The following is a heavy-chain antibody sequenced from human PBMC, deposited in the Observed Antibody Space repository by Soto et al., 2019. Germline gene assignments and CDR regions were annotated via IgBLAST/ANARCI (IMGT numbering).Heavy chain of an antibody. V-gene: IGHV3-30-3*01. J-gene: IGHJ4*02. CDR1: GFTFSRYA. Sequence: QVQLVESGGGVVQPGRSLRLSCAASGFTFSRYAMHWVRQAPGKGLEWVAVISYDGSNKYYADSVKGRFTISRDNSKNTLDLQMNSLRAEDTAVYYCARGGGYSYAFDYWGQGTLVTVSS. CDR3: ARGGGYSYAFDY. D-gene: IGHD5-18*01. CDR2: ISYDGSNK.